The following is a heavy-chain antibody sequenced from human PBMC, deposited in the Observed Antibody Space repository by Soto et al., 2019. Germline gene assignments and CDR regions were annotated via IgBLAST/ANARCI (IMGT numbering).Heavy chain of an antibody. J-gene: IGHJ5*02. Sequence: QVQLQESGPGLVKPSETLSLTCSVSGGSINNFYWSWIRQPPGKGLEWIGYVHYNGRTNSNPSLKSRVTISLDTSKNHVSLEVRSVTAADTAVYYCARDTYYESESYWEDYFDPWGQGALVTVSS. CDR1: GGSINNFY. D-gene: IGHD3-16*01. CDR2: VHYNGRT. V-gene: IGHV4-59*01. CDR3: ARDTYYESESYWEDYFDP.